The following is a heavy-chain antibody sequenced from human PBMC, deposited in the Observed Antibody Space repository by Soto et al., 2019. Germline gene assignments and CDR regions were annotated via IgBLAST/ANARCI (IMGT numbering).Heavy chain of an antibody. D-gene: IGHD6-19*01. CDR1: GFTFSSYA. CDR2: ISGSGGST. CDR3: AKQQSGSGWAYDAFDI. Sequence: PGGSLRLSCAASGFTFSSYAMSWVRQAPGKGLEWVSGISGSGGSTYYADSVKGRFTISRDNSKNTLYLQMNSLRAEDTAVYYCAKQQSGSGWAYDAFDIWGQGTMVTVSS. V-gene: IGHV3-23*01. J-gene: IGHJ3*02.